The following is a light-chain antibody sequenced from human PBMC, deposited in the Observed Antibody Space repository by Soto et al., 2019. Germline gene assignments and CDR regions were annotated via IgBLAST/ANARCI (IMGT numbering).Light chain of an antibody. V-gene: IGKV3-15*01. J-gene: IGKJ1*01. Sequence: EIVMTQSPATLSVSPGESASLSCRASESVSSYLAWYQQKPGQSPRLLIFGASTRATGVPARFSGNGSETEFTLTISSLVSEDSAVYYCQQYNNWPPWTFGRGTKVEIK. CDR3: QQYNNWPPWT. CDR2: GAS. CDR1: ESVSSY.